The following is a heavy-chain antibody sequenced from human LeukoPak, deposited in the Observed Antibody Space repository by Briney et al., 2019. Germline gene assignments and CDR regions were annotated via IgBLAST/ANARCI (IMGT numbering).Heavy chain of an antibody. D-gene: IGHD2-15*01. J-gene: IGHJ4*02. CDR2: FDPEDGET. CDR3: ARDDCSGGSCYFDY. V-gene: IGHV1-24*01. CDR1: GYTLTELS. Sequence: GASVKVSCKVSGYTLTELSMHWVRQAPGKGLEWMGGFDPEDGETIYAQKFQGRVTITADESTSTAYMELSSLRSEDTAVYYCARDDCSGGSCYFDYWGQGTLVTVSS.